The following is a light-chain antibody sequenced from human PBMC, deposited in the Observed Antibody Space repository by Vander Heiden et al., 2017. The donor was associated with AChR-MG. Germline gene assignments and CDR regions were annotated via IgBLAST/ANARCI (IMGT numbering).Light chain of an antibody. CDR3: CSYAGSYTYV. CDR2: DVS. Sequence: QYALTQTRSVSGSPGHSVTISCTGSDGDVGKYNYVSWYQHHPAKAPKLIIFDVSKRPSGVPDRFSGSKSGNTASLTISGLLAEDEADYHCCSYAGSYTYVFGSGTKVTVL. J-gene: IGLJ1*01. CDR1: DGDVGKYNY. V-gene: IGLV2-11*01.